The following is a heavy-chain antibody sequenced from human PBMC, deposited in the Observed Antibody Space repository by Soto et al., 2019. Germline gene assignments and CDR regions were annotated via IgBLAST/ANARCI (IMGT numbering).Heavy chain of an antibody. CDR3: AGGKLRLGELSLFDY. J-gene: IGHJ4*02. CDR1: GGSVSSGSYY. Sequence: ETLSLTCTVSGGSVSSGSYYWSWIRQPPGKGLEWIGYIYYSGSTNYNPSLKSRVTISVDTSKNQFSLKLSSVTAADTAVYYCAGGKLRLGELSLFDYWGQGTLVTVSS. V-gene: IGHV4-61*01. CDR2: IYYSGST. D-gene: IGHD3-16*02.